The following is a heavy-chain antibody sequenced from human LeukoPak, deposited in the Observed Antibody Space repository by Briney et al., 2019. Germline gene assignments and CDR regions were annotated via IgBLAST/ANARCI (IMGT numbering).Heavy chain of an antibody. CDR1: GYTFTGYY. CDR3: AKVPPSITAAGNWLDP. CDR2: INPSTGGT. D-gene: IGHD6-13*01. V-gene: IGHV1-2*06. J-gene: IGHJ5*02. Sequence: ASVKVSCKASGYTFTGYYIHWVRQAPGQGLEWMGRINPSTGGTNYAQKFQGRVTMTRDTSITTAYMELSRLTSDDTAIYYCAKVPPSITAAGNWLDPWGQGALVTVPS.